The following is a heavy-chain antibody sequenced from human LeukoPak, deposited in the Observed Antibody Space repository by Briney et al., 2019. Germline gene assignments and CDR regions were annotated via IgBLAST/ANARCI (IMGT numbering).Heavy chain of an antibody. J-gene: IGHJ5*02. Sequence: GGSLRLSCAASGFTFSSYSMNWVRQAPGKGLVWVSRINTDGSSTSYADSVKGRFTISRDNAKNTLYLHMNSLRAEDTAVYYCARESGIAAALDLWGQGTLVTVSS. CDR3: ARESGIAAALDL. D-gene: IGHD6-13*01. CDR2: INTDGSST. V-gene: IGHV3-74*01. CDR1: GFTFSSYS.